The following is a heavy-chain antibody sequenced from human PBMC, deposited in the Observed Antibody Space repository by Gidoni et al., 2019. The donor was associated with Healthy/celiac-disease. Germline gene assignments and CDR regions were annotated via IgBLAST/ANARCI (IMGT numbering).Heavy chain of an antibody. V-gene: IGHV3-49*03. D-gene: IGHD2-2*01. CDR3: TRGRCSSTSCYLRSYYMDV. Sequence: EVQLVESGGGLVEPGRSLRLSCTASGFTFGDYAMSWFRQAPGKGLEWVGFIRSKAYGGTTEYAASVKGRFTISRDDSKSIAYLQMNSLKTEDTAVYYCTRGRCSSTSCYLRSYYMDVWGKGTTVTVSS. CDR2: IRSKAYGGTT. CDR1: GFTFGDYA. J-gene: IGHJ6*03.